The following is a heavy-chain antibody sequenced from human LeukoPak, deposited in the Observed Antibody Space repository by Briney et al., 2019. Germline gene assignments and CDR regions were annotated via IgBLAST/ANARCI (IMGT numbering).Heavy chain of an antibody. CDR3: ARGCSSTSCYVPIDY. Sequence: SETLSLTCTVSGGSISSGSYYWSWIRQPAGKGLEWIGRIYTSGSTNYNPSLKSRVTISVDTSKNQFSLKLSSVTAADTAVYYCARGCSSTSCYVPIDYWGQGTLVTVSS. CDR1: GGSISSGSYY. J-gene: IGHJ4*02. CDR2: IYTSGST. V-gene: IGHV4-61*02. D-gene: IGHD2-2*01.